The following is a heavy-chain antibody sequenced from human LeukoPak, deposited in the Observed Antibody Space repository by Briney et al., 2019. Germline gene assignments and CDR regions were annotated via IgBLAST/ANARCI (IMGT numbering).Heavy chain of an antibody. CDR2: ISGSGGST. Sequence: GGSLRLSCAASGFTFSSYAMSWVRQAPGEGLEWVSAISGSGGSTYYADSVKGRFTISRDNSKNTLYLQMNSLRAEDTAVYYCARDRVFGVVMAPSYYFDYWGQGTLVTVS. CDR1: GFTFSSYA. D-gene: IGHD3-3*01. CDR3: ARDRVFGVVMAPSYYFDY. J-gene: IGHJ4*02. V-gene: IGHV3-23*01.